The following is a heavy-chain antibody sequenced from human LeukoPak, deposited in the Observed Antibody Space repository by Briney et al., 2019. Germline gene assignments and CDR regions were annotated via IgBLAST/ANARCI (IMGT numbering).Heavy chain of an antibody. J-gene: IGHJ4*02. CDR3: ATPLAYYYGSGGGLDY. CDR1: GYTLTELS. Sequence: GASVKVPCKVSGYTLTELSMHWVRQAPGKGLEWMGGFDPEDGVTIYAQKFQGRVTMTEDTSTDTAYMELSSLRSEDTAVYYCATPLAYYYGSGGGLDYWGQGTLVTVSS. V-gene: IGHV1-24*01. D-gene: IGHD3-10*01. CDR2: FDPEDGVT.